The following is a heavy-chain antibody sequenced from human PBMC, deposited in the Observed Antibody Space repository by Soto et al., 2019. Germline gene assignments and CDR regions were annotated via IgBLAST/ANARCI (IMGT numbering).Heavy chain of an antibody. CDR3: AKDKVVAATPNWFDP. J-gene: IGHJ5*02. V-gene: IGHV3-23*01. CDR1: GFTFSSYA. CDR2: ISGSGGST. D-gene: IGHD2-15*01. Sequence: GGSLRLSCAASGFTFSSYAMSWVRQAPGEGLEWVSAISGSGGSTYYADSVKGRFTISRDNSKNTLYLQMNSLRAEDTAVYYCAKDKVVAATPNWFDPWAQGTLVTVSS.